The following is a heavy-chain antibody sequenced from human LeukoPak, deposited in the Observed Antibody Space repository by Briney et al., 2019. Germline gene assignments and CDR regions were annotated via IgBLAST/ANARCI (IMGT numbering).Heavy chain of an antibody. CDR3: ARGAAAGIALNWFDP. CDR2: INPNSGGT. Sequence: ASVKFSFKASGYTFTSYYMHCVRDAPGQGLEWMGRINPNSGGTNYAQKFQGRVTMTRDTSISTAYMELSRLRSDDTAVYNCARGAAAGIALNWFDPWGQVTLVTVSS. V-gene: IGHV1-2*06. J-gene: IGHJ5*02. D-gene: IGHD6-13*01. CDR1: GYTFTSYY.